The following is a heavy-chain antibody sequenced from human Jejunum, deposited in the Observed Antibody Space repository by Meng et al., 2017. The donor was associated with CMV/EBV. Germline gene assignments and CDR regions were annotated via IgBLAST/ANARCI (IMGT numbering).Heavy chain of an antibody. J-gene: IGHJ4*02. Sequence: QGQLVQVGSELKKPGDSVKVSCQAAGYTFTSSSMNWVRHAPGQGLEWMGWININTGNPTYAQGFTGRFVFSLDTSVSTAYLQIDSLKADDTAVYYCARGNGWRFDYWGQGTLVTASS. CDR3: ARGNGWRFDY. V-gene: IGHV7-4-1*01. CDR2: ININTGNP. CDR1: GYTFTSSS. D-gene: IGHD6-19*01.